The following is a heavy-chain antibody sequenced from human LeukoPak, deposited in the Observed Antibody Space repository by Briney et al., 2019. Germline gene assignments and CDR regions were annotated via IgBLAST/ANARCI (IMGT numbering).Heavy chain of an antibody. V-gene: IGHV4-38-2*02. CDR1: GYSISSGYY. D-gene: IGHD3-3*01. J-gene: IGHJ5*02. CDR2: IYHSGST. Sequence: SETLSLTCTVSGYSISSGYYWGWIRQPPGKGLEWIGSIYHSGSTYYNPSLKSRVTKSVDTSKNQFSLKLSSVTAADTAVYYCAREASYDFWSGYYGQNWFDPWGQGTLVTVSS. CDR3: AREASYDFWSGYYGQNWFDP.